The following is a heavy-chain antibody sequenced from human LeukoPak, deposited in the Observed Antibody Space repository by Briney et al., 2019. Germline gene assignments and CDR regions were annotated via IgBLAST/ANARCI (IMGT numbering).Heavy chain of an antibody. CDR1: GFTFSSYW. Sequence: GGSLRLSCAASGFTFSSYWMSWVRQAPGKGLEWVANIKQDGSEKYYVDSVKGRFTISRDNAKNSLYLQMNSLRAEDTAVYYCARGGVLLWFGELFGGGYYFDYWGQGTLVTVSS. V-gene: IGHV3-7*01. CDR3: ARGGVLLWFGELFGGGYYFDY. J-gene: IGHJ4*02. CDR2: IKQDGSEK. D-gene: IGHD3-10*01.